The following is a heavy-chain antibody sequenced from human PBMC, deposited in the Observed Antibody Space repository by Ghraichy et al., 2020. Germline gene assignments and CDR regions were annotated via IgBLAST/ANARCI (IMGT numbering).Heavy chain of an antibody. CDR1: GGSISSSSYY. CDR2: IYYSGST. V-gene: IGHV4-39*01. Sequence: SETLSLTCTVSGGSISSSSYYWGWIRQPPGKGLEWIGSIYYSGSTYYNPSLKSRVTISVDTSKNQFSLKLSSVTAADTAVYYCAIHNGQSRRYWYFDLWGRGTRV. J-gene: IGHJ2*01. CDR3: AIHNGQSRRYWYFDL. D-gene: IGHD4-17*01.